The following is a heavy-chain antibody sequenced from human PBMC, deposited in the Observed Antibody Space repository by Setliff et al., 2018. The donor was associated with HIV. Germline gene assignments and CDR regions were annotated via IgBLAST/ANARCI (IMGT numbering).Heavy chain of an antibody. Sequence: SETLSLTCTVSGGSISSSSYYWGWIRQPPGKGLEWIGSTYYSGSTNYNPSLRSRVTISVDTSKNQFSLKLSSVTAADTAVYYCATRYCSSTSCYAYDAFDIWGQGTMVTVSS. CDR2: TYYSGST. CDR1: GGSISSSSYY. J-gene: IGHJ3*02. V-gene: IGHV4-39*07. D-gene: IGHD2-2*01. CDR3: ATRYCSSTSCYAYDAFDI.